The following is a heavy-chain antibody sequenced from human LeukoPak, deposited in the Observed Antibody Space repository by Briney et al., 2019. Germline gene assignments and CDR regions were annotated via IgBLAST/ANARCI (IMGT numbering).Heavy chain of an antibody. CDR3: ARAGYDYGDYGPNWFDP. D-gene: IGHD4-17*01. CDR2: IYYSGST. V-gene: IGHV4-39*07. Sequence: RASETLSLTCTVSGGSISGSSYYWGWIRQPPGKGLEWIGIIYYSGSTYYNPSLKSRVTISVDTSKNQFSLKLSSVTAADTAVCYCARAGYDYGDYGPNWFDPWGQGTLVTVSS. CDR1: GGSISGSSYY. J-gene: IGHJ5*02.